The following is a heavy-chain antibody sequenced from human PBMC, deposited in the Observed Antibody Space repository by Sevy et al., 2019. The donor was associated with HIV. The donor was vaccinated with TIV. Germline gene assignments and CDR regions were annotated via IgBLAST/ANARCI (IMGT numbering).Heavy chain of an antibody. D-gene: IGHD3-22*01. CDR1: GFTFSTYG. CDR2: ISYDGSYK. Sequence: GGCLRLSCAASGFTFSTYGMNWVHQAPGKGLEWLAVISYDGSYKNYADSVKGRFTISRDNSKNTLYLQVNSLRAEDTAVYYCQTDRSPGGIYYYDSSFDYWGQGTLVTVSS. CDR3: QTDRSPGGIYYYDSSFDY. V-gene: IGHV3-30*03. J-gene: IGHJ4*02.